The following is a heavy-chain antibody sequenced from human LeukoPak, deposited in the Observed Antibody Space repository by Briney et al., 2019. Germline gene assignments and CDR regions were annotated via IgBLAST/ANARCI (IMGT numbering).Heavy chain of an antibody. Sequence: GSLKISCKGSGYSFTSYWIGWVRQMPGKGLEWMGIIYPGDSDTRYSPSFQGQVTVSADKSISTAYLQWSSLKASDTAMYYCARNIPTVNSNAFDIWGQGTMVTVSS. J-gene: IGHJ3*02. CDR1: GYSFTSYW. V-gene: IGHV5-51*01. D-gene: IGHD2-21*01. CDR3: ARNIPTVNSNAFDI. CDR2: IYPGDSDT.